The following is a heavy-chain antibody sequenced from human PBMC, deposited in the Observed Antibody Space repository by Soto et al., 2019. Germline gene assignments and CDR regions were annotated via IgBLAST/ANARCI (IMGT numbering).Heavy chain of an antibody. CDR2: ISWDGGST. CDR3: AKERRRSYSPYYYYGMDV. Sequence: GGSLRLSCAASGFTFDDYTMHWVRQAPGKGLEWVSLISWDGGSTYYADSVKGRFTISRDNSKNSLYLQMNSLRTEDTALYYCAKERRRSYSPYYYYGMDVWGQGTTVTVSS. D-gene: IGHD1-26*01. CDR1: GFTFDDYT. J-gene: IGHJ6*02. V-gene: IGHV3-43*01.